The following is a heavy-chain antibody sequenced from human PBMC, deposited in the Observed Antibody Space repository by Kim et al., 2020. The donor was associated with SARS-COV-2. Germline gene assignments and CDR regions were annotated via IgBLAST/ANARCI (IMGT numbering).Heavy chain of an antibody. V-gene: IGHV1-69*13. CDR2: IIPIFGTA. J-gene: IGHJ4*02. D-gene: IGHD6-19*01. CDR3: AVESPRKGNGYSSGWYYFDY. Sequence: SVKVSCKASGGTFSSYAISWVRQAPGQGLEWMGGIIPIFGTANYAQKFQGRVTITADESTSTAYMELSSLRSEDTAVYYCAVESPRKGNGYSSGWYYFDYWGQGTLVTVSS. CDR1: GGTFSSYA.